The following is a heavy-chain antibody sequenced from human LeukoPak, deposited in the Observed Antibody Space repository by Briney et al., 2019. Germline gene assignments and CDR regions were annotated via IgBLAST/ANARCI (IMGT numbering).Heavy chain of an antibody. CDR3: ARDRGAYCGGDCYLGFDY. J-gene: IGHJ4*01. V-gene: IGHV3-11*06. CDR2: IAGSSGYI. D-gene: IGHD2-21*02. CDR1: GFTFSDYY. Sequence: GGSLRLSCAASGFTFSDYYMSWIRQAPGKGLEWVSSIAGSSGYISYADSVKGRFTISRDNAKKTLYLQMTSLTAEDTAVYYCARDRGAYCGGDCYLGFDYWGRGTLVTVSS.